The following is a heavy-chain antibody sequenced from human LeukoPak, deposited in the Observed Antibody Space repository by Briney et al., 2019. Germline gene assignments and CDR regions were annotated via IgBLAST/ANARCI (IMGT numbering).Heavy chain of an antibody. CDR2: ISCFNGDT. Sequence: ASVKVSCKASGYTFNKHGISWVRQAPGQGLEWMGWISCFNGDTHYAQKFQGRATMTTDTSTTTVYMELRSLRSDDTALYYCARDPTNTSGRYAYFDYWGQGTLVPVSS. D-gene: IGHD6-19*01. CDR3: ARDPTNTSGRYAYFDY. CDR1: GYTFNKHG. V-gene: IGHV1-18*01. J-gene: IGHJ4*02.